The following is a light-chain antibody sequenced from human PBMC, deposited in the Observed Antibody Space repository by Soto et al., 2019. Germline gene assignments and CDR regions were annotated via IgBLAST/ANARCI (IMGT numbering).Light chain of an antibody. CDR2: DAS. CDR3: QQRSNWPPA. Sequence: EIVFTQSPATLSLSPGERATLFCRASQSVSSYVAWYQQKPGQAPRFLIYDASNRATGIPARFSGSGSGTDFTLTISSLEPEDFAVYYCQQRSNWPPAFGQGTKVDIK. V-gene: IGKV3-11*01. CDR1: QSVSSY. J-gene: IGKJ1*01.